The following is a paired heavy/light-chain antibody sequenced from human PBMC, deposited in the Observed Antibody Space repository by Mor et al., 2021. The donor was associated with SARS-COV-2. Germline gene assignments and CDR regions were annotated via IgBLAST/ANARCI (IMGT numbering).Light chain of an antibody. J-gene: IGKJ2*01. V-gene: IGKV3D-20*01. CDR1: QSVSGSY. Sequence: EIVLTQSPATLSLSPGDRATLSCGASQSVSGSYLAWYQQKGGLAPRLLIYDGSTRATGVPDRFSGSGSGTDFTLTISRLEPEDFAVYYCQQYGPSPRTFGQGTKLDIK. CDR2: DGS. CDR3: QQYGPSPRT.
Heavy chain of an antibody. Sequence: QVQLQESGPGLVKPSGTLSLTCTVSSGSISSNNWWTWVRQPPGKGLEWIGEIYHNGSTKYSPSLKSRVTMSVDRTRNQFSLKLRSVTAADTAVYYCAIRWRGGAYGPFDYWGQGALVTVSS. CDR1: SGSISSNNW. D-gene: IGHD2-21*01. CDR2: IYHNGST. V-gene: IGHV4-4*02. J-gene: IGHJ4*02. CDR3: AIRWRGGAYGPFDY.